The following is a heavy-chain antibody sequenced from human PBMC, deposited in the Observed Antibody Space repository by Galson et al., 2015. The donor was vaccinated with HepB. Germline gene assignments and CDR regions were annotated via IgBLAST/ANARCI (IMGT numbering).Heavy chain of an antibody. D-gene: IGHD2-2*01. CDR1: GFTFSSYA. CDR3: ARDSGYCSSTSCSYYYYYYGMDV. V-gene: IGHV3-30*04. CDR2: ISYDGSNK. J-gene: IGHJ6*02. Sequence: SLRLSYAASGFTFSSYAMHWVRQAPGKGLEWVAVISYDGSNKYYADSVKGRFTISRDNSKNTLYLQMNSLRAEDTAVYYCARDSGYCSSTSCSYYYYYYGMDVWGQGTTVTVSS.